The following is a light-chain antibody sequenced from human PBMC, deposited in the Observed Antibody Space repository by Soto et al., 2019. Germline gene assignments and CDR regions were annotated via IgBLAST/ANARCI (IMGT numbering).Light chain of an antibody. Sequence: QSVLTQPASVSGSPGQSITISCTGTSSDVGGYKYVSWYQQEPGKAPKLMSYEVSNRPSGVSNRVSGSKSGNTASLTISGLQAEDEADYYCSSYISVSSPVVFGGGTKVTVL. CDR3: SSYISVSSPVV. CDR1: SSDVGGYKY. CDR2: EVS. J-gene: IGLJ2*01. V-gene: IGLV2-14*01.